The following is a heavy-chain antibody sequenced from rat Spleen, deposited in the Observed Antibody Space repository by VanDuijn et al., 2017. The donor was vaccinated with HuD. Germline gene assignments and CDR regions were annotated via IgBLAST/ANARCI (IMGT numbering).Heavy chain of an antibody. CDR1: GFTFSNYD. CDR3: ARGHTMGMDYFDY. V-gene: IGHV5-22*01. J-gene: IGHJ2*01. Sequence: EVQLVESGGGLVQPGGSMKLSCAASGFTFSNYDMAWVRQAPTKGLEWVASINFDGSSTYYRDSVKGRLTISRDNTKSTLYLQMDSLRSEDTATYYCARGHTMGMDYFDYWGQGVMVTVSS. D-gene: IGHD1-7*01. CDR2: INFDGSST.